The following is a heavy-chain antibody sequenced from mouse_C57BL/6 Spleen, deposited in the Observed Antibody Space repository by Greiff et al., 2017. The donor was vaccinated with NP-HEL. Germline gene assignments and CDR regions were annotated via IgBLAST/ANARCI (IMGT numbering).Heavy chain of an antibody. CDR3: ASVYSTYDWYFDV. D-gene: IGHD2-5*01. J-gene: IGHJ1*03. CDR1: GYSFTGYY. Sequence: VQLQQSGPELVKPGASVKISCKASGYSFTGYYMNWVKQSPEKSLEWIGEINPSTGGTTYNQKFKAKATLTVDKSSSTAYMQLTSLTSEDSAVYYCASVYSTYDWYFDVWGTGPTVTVAS. CDR2: INPSTGGT. V-gene: IGHV1-42*01.